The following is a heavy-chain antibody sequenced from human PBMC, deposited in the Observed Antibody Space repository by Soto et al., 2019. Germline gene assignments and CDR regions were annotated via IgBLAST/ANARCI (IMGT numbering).Heavy chain of an antibody. CDR2: INSDGSLT. CDR1: GFTFITYW. CDR3: ARNLGGAFDI. V-gene: IGHV3-74*01. J-gene: IGHJ3*02. D-gene: IGHD3-10*01. Sequence: GGSLRLSCAASGFTFITYWMHWVRQAPGKGLVWVSRINSDGSLTTYADYVKGRFTISRDNAKKTLYLQMNSLRAEDTAIYYCARNLGGAFDIWGQGTMVTVSS.